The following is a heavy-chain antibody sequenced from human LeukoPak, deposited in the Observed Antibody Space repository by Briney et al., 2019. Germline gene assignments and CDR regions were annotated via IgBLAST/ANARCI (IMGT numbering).Heavy chain of an antibody. V-gene: IGHV1-46*01. CDR2: INPNGGSA. D-gene: IGHD2-21*01. CDR3: ARDGFAVIGVTWSDH. Sequence: ASVKVSCKASGYTFTSYYIHWVRQAPGQGLEWMGKINPNGGSANYAQKFQGRVTMTRDTSTSTVYMELSSLRSEDTAVYYCARDGFAVIGVTWSDHWGQGTLVTVSS. J-gene: IGHJ4*02. CDR1: GYTFTSYY.